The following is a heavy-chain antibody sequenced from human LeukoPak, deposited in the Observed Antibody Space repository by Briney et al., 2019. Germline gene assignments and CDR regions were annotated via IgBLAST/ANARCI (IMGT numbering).Heavy chain of an antibody. CDR2: IIPIFGTA. V-gene: IGHV1-69*13. CDR1: GGTFNNYA. D-gene: IGHD6-13*01. CDR3: TGDPLAASAPGYFDS. J-gene: IGHJ4*02. Sequence: SVKVSCKPSGGTFNNYAVAWVRQAPGQGLEWMGQIIPIFGTASYAPKFQGRVAITADELSTTAYMELSSLISEDTAVYYCTGDPLAASAPGYFDSWGQGSLVTVSS.